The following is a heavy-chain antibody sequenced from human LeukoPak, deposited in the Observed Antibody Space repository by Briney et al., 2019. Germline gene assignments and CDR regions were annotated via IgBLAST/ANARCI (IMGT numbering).Heavy chain of an antibody. Sequence: PSEPLSLTCTVSGDSISNYFWSWPRQPPGKGLEWLGYISYSGRTNYNPSLKSRVTVSVDTTRSQFALNLRSVTAADTGDYECARDAYRGVTQCDPWAREPWSPSPQ. V-gene: IGHV4-59*01. CDR3: ARDAYRGVTQCDP. J-gene: IGHJ5*02. CDR2: ISYSGRT. CDR1: GDSISNYF. D-gene: IGHD3-10*01.